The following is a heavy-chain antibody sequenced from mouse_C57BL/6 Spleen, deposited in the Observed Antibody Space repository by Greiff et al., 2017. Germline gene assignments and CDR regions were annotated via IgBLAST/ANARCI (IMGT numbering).Heavy chain of an antibody. V-gene: IGHV1-55*01. CDR3: ARLCNWYFDV. CDR2: IYPGSGST. J-gene: IGHJ1*03. CDR1: GYTFTSYW. Sequence: VKLVESGAELVKPGASVKMSCKASGYTFTSYWITWVKQRPGQGLEWIGDIYPGSGSTNYNEKFKSKATLTVDTSSSTAYMQLSSLTSEDSAVYYCARLCNWYFDVWGTGTTVTVSS.